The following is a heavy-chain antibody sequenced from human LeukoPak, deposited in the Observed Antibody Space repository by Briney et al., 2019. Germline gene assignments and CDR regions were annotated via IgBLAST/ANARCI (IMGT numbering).Heavy chain of an antibody. CDR2: IYTSGST. V-gene: IGHV4-61*02. Sequence: SQTLSLTCTVSGGSISSKSYYWSWIRQPAGKGLEWIGRIYTSGSTDYNPSLKSRVTISRDTSKNEFSLILSSLTAADTAVYYCARDSPPAYCSSGSCYFDSWGQGTLVTVSS. D-gene: IGHD2-15*01. CDR3: ARDSPPAYCSSGSCYFDS. J-gene: IGHJ4*02. CDR1: GGSISSKSYY.